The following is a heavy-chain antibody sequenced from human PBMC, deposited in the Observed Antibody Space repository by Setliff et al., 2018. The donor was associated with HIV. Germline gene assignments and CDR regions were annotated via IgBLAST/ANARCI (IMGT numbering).Heavy chain of an antibody. CDR2: VYNTGST. D-gene: IGHD3-3*01. CDR1: GVSISVNNW. Sequence: SETLSLTCAVSGVSISVNNWWSLVRQPPGRGLEWLGEVYNTGSTNYNPSLKSRVITSVDKSKNQFSLKIDSVTAADTAVYYCARRPLFGVVIASVAKMEFDYWGQGTLVTVSS. CDR3: ARRPLFGVVIASVAKMEFDY. V-gene: IGHV4-4*02. J-gene: IGHJ4*02.